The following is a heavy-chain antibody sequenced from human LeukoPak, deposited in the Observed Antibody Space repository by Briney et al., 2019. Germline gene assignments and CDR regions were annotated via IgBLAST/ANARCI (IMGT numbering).Heavy chain of an antibody. CDR1: GDSISGYY. Sequence: PSEALSLTCTVSGDSISGYYWSWIRQPAGKGLEWIGRVYSGGSTNYNPSFESRVTMSVDTSKTQFSLRLSSVTAADTAVYYCARGSPSTSAVPASWGQGTLVTVSS. V-gene: IGHV4-4*07. CDR2: VYSGGST. J-gene: IGHJ5*02. D-gene: IGHD2-2*01. CDR3: ARGSPSTSAVPAS.